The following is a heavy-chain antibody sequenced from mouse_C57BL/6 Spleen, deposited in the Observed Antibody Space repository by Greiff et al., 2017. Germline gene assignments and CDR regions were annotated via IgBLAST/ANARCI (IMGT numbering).Heavy chain of an antibody. Sequence: QVTLKESGPGILQPSQSLSLTCSFSGFSLSTSGMGVSWIRQPSGKGMEWLAHIYWDDDKRYNPSLKRRLTISKDTSRNQVFLKITSVDTADTAKYYCARKYDGRGFAYWGQGTLVTVSA. D-gene: IGHD1-1*01. CDR2: IYWDDDK. J-gene: IGHJ3*01. CDR1: GFSLSTSGMG. CDR3: ARKYDGRGFAY. V-gene: IGHV8-12*01.